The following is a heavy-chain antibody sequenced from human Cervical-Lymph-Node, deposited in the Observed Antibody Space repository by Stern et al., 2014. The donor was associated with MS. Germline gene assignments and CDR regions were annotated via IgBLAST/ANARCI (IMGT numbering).Heavy chain of an antibody. J-gene: IGHJ4*02. V-gene: IGHV4-59*01. CDR3: ARAPSGYYYYFDY. CDR1: GGSITSNY. CDR2: IYYGGSP. D-gene: IGHD3-10*01. Sequence: QVQLQESGPGLLKPSETLSLTCDISGGSITSNYWTWIRQPPGKGLEWIGYIYYGGSPTYSPSLKSRVAISLDKSKNQFSLSLASVTAADTAVYYCARAPSGYYYYFDYWGQGTLVSVSS.